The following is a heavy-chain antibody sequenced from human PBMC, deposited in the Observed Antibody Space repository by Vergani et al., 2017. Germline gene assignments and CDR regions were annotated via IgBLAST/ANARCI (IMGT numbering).Heavy chain of an antibody. D-gene: IGHD3-3*01. Sequence: QVQLVQSGAEVKKPGASVKVSCKASGYTFTSYGISWVRQAPGQGLEWMGWISAYNGNTNYAQKLQGRVTMTTDTSTSTAYMELRSLRSDDTAVYYCGRFLEWLPGGSEYYYYYGMDVWGQGTTVTVSS. CDR3: GRFLEWLPGGSEYYYYYGMDV. CDR1: GYTFTSYG. CDR2: ISAYNGNT. V-gene: IGHV1-18*01. J-gene: IGHJ6*02.